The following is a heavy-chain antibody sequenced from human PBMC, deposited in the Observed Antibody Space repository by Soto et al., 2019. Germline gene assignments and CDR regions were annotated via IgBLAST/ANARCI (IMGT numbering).Heavy chain of an antibody. CDR2: ISSNGGST. V-gene: IGHV3-64D*08. D-gene: IGHD3-22*01. Sequence: PGGSLRLSYSASGFTFSSFAMHWVRQAPGKGLEYVSAISSNGGSTYYADSVKGRFTISRDNSKNTLFLQVSSLRTEDTAVYYCVKGTYHYDSSGYNNWFDAWGQGTLVTVSS. CDR3: VKGTYHYDSSGYNNWFDA. CDR1: GFTFSSFA. J-gene: IGHJ5*02.